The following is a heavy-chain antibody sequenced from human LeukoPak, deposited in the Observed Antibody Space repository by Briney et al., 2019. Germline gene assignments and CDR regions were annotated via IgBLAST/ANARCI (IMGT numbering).Heavy chain of an antibody. J-gene: IGHJ6*01. CDR2: IGTAGDT. CDR3: ARGGCSSTSCYNEYYGMDV. V-gene: IGHV3-13*01. Sequence: GGSLRLSCAASGFTFSSYDMHWVRQATGKGLEWVSAIGTAGDTYYPGSVKGRFTISRENAKNPLYLQMNSLSAGDTAVYYCARGGCSSTSCYNEYYGMDVWGQGTTVTVSS. D-gene: IGHD2-2*01. CDR1: GFTFSSYD.